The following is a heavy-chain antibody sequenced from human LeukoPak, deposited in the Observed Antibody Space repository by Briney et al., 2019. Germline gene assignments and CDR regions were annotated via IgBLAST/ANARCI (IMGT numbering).Heavy chain of an antibody. CDR3: ANATTPSYGIDV. D-gene: IGHD1-26*01. Sequence: GSSVKVSCKASGGTFSSYAISWVRQAPGQGLEWMGRVIPIFGIANYAQKSQGRVTITADKSTTPAYIVPRGHRSEDTADHNSANATTPSYGIDVRGHGTTVT. CDR2: VIPIFGIA. J-gene: IGHJ6*02. CDR1: GGTFSSYA. V-gene: IGHV1-69*04.